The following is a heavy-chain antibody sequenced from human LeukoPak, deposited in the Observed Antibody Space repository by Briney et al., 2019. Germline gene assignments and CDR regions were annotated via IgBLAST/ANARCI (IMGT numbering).Heavy chain of an antibody. D-gene: IGHD6-13*01. V-gene: IGHV4-31*03. CDR2: IYHSGST. CDR1: GGSISSGGYY. Sequence: PSQTLSLTCTVSGGSISSGGYYWSWIRQHPGKGLEWIGYIYHSGSTYYNLSLKSRVTISVDTSKNQFSLKLSSVTAADTAVYYCARDEGAAAGASYGMDVWGQGTTVTVSS. CDR3: ARDEGAAAGASYGMDV. J-gene: IGHJ6*02.